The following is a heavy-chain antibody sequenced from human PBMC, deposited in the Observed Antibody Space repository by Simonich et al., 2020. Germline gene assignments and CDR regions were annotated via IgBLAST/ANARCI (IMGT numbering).Heavy chain of an antibody. D-gene: IGHD2-8*01. CDR2: IYYSGST. CDR3: ARQRVLMVYAIDY. Sequence: QLQLQESGPGLVKPSETLSLTCTVSGGSISSSSYYWGWIRQPPGKGLEWIGSIYYSGSTSYNPPLKSRVTISVDTSKNQFSLKLSSVTAADTAVYYCARQRVLMVYAIDYWGQGTLVTVSS. J-gene: IGHJ4*02. V-gene: IGHV4-39*01. CDR1: GGSISSSSYY.